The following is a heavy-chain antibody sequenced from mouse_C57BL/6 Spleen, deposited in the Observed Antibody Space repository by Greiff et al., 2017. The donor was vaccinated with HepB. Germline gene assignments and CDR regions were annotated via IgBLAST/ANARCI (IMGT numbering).Heavy chain of an antibody. Sequence: EVKLMESGGGLVKPGGSLKLSCAASGFTFSDYGMHWVRQAPEKGLEWVAYISSGSSTIYYADTVKGRFTISRDNAKNTLFLQMTSLRSEDTAMYYCARMGRRWDYFDYWGQGTTLTVSS. CDR2: ISSGSSTI. J-gene: IGHJ2*01. CDR1: GFTFSDYG. D-gene: IGHD4-1*01. V-gene: IGHV5-17*01. CDR3: ARMGRRWDYFDY.